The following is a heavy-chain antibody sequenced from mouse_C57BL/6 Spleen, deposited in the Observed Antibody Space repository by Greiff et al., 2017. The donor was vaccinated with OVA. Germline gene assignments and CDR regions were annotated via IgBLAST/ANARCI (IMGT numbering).Heavy chain of an antibody. V-gene: IGHV1-81*01. CDR3: ARSGITEPAMDY. CDR1: GYTFTSYG. Sequence: QVQLKQSGAELARPGASVKLSCKASGYTFTSYGISWVKQRTGQGLEWIGEIYPRSGNTYYNEKFKGKATLTADKSSSTAYMELRSLTSEDSAVYFCARSGITEPAMDYWGQGTSVTVSS. D-gene: IGHD3-1*01. CDR2: IYPRSGNT. J-gene: IGHJ4*01.